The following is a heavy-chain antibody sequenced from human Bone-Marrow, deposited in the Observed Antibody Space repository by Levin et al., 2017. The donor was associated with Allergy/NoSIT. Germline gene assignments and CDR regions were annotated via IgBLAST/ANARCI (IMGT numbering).Heavy chain of an antibody. CDR1: GDTFSTNA. CDR3: ATRRVPPSTPWFYGLDV. V-gene: IGHV1-69*13. J-gene: IGHJ6*02. D-gene: IGHD3-22*01. Sequence: PRASVKVSCKTSGDTFSTNAISWVRQAPGQGLEWIGEINPIFGAGTYSQKFRGRVTINADQSTGTAYMDLSFLTSEDTAVYYCATRRVPPSTPWFYGLDVWGQGTTVTVAS. CDR2: INPIFGAG.